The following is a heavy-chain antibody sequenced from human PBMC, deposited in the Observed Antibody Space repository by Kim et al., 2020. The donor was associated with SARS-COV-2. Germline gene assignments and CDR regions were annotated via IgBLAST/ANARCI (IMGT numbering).Heavy chain of an antibody. CDR1: GYTFTSYD. D-gene: IGHD1-26*01. J-gene: IGHJ6*02. CDR2: MNPNSGNT. CDR3: ARGGSYSLALYYYYYGMDV. Sequence: ASVKVSCKASGYTFTSYDINWVRQATGQGLEWMGWMNPNSGNTGYAQKFQGRVTMTRNTSISTAYMELSSLRSEDTAVYYCARGGSYSLALYYYYYGMDVWGQGTTVTVSS. V-gene: IGHV1-8*01.